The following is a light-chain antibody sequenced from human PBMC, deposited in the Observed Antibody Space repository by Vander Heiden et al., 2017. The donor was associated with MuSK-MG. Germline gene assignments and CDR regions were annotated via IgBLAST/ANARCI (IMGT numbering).Light chain of an antibody. CDR3: AAWDDSLSGL. Sequence: QSVLTQPPSASGPPGQRVTISCSGSSSNIGSNYVYWYQQLPGTAPKLLIYRNNQRPSGVPDRFSGSKSGTSASLAISGLRDEDEADYYCAAWDDSLSGLFGGGTKLTVL. CDR1: SSNIGSNY. J-gene: IGLJ2*01. CDR2: RNN. V-gene: IGLV1-47*01.